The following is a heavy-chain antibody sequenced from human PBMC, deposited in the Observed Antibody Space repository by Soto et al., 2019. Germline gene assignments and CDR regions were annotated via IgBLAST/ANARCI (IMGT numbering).Heavy chain of an antibody. CDR3: ARGPSDYDILTAGFDY. Sequence: ASVKVSCKASGYTFTSYGISWVRQAPGQGLEWMGWISAYNGNTNYAQKLQGRVTMNTDTSTSTAYMELRSLRSDDTAVYYCARGPSDYDILTAGFDYWGQGTLVTVSP. D-gene: IGHD3-9*01. CDR2: ISAYNGNT. J-gene: IGHJ4*02. CDR1: GYTFTSYG. V-gene: IGHV1-18*04.